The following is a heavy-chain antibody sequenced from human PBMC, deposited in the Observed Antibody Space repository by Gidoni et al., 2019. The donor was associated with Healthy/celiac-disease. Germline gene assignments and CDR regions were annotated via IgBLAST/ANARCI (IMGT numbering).Heavy chain of an antibody. CDR3: QGSGSYAYNWFDP. CDR1: GWSFSGYY. D-gene: IGHD3-10*01. CDR2: INHSGST. Sequence: QLQLQQWGAGLLQPSEPLSRTCAVYGWSFSGYYWSWIRQPPGKGLEWIGEINHSGSTNYNPSLKSRVTISVDTSKNQFSLKLSSVTAADTAVYYCQGSGSYAYNWFDPWGQGTLVTVSS. V-gene: IGHV4-34*01. J-gene: IGHJ5*02.